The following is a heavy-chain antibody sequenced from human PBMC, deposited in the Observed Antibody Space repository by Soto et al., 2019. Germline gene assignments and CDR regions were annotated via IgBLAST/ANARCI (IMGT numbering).Heavy chain of an antibody. D-gene: IGHD5-12*01. CDR3: AKEGAVGWLQNANGMDV. Sequence: GGSLRLSCAASGFTFSSYWMHWVRQAPGKGLVWVSRINSDGSSTSYADSVKGRFTISRDNAKNTLYLQMNSLRAEDTAVYYCAKEGAVGWLQNANGMDVWGQGTTVTVSS. CDR1: GFTFSSYW. J-gene: IGHJ6*02. CDR2: INSDGSST. V-gene: IGHV3-74*01.